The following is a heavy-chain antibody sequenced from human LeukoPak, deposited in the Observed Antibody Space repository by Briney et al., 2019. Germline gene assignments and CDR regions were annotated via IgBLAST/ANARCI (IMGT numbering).Heavy chain of an antibody. J-gene: IGHJ4*02. D-gene: IGHD6-6*01. Sequence: ASVKVSCKASGGTFSSYAISWVRQAPGQGLEWMGGIIPIFGTANYAQKFQGRVTITADESTSTAYMELSSLRSEDTAVYYCARDLYEAYSSSSPFDYWGQGTRVTVSS. V-gene: IGHV1-69*13. CDR3: ARDLYEAYSSSSPFDY. CDR2: IIPIFGTA. CDR1: GGTFSSYA.